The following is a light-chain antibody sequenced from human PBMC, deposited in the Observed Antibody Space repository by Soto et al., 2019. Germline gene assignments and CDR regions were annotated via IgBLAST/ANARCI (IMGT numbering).Light chain of an antibody. CDR2: AAS. Sequence: DIQMTQSPSSLSASVGDRVTITCRASQGISNYLVWCQQKPGKVPKLLIYAASTLRSGVPSRFSGSGSGTDFTLTISSLQPEDVATYYCQNYNGAPWTFGQGTKVDIK. CDR3: QNYNGAPWT. V-gene: IGKV1-27*01. J-gene: IGKJ1*01. CDR1: QGISNY.